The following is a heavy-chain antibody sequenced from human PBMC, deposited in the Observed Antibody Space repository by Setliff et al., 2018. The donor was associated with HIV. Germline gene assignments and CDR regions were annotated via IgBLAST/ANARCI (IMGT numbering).Heavy chain of an antibody. CDR2: IYPGDSDT. J-gene: IGHJ4*02. CDR3: ATSPLGYCSGGSCSHYFDY. Sequence: GESLTISYKGSGYSFTTYWIGWVRQMPGKGLEWMGIIYPGDSDTRYSPSFQGQVTISADKSISTAYLQWSSLKASDTAMYYCATSPLGYCSGGSCSHYFDYWGPGTLVTVSS. CDR1: GYSFTTYW. V-gene: IGHV5-51*01. D-gene: IGHD2-15*01.